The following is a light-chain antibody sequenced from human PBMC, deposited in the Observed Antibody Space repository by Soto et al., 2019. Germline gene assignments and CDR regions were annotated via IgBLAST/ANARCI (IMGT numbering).Light chain of an antibody. J-gene: IGKJ3*01. V-gene: IGKV3-15*01. CDR2: GAS. CDR3: QQYNKWPLFT. Sequence: DTVMTQSPATLSVSPGERATLSCRASLSVGSNLAWYQQRPGQAPRLLIYGASTRATGIPVRFSGSGSGTEFTLTISSLQSEDFGFYYCQQYNKWPLFTFGPGTRVDMK. CDR1: LSVGSN.